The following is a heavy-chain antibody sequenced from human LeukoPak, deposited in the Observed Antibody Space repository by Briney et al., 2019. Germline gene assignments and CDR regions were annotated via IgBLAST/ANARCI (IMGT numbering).Heavy chain of an antibody. V-gene: IGHV5-51*01. J-gene: IGHJ3*02. CDR3: ARLVIAAAYDAFDI. Sequence: LGESLKISCKGSGYSFTSYWIGWVRQMPGKGLEWMGIIYPGDSDTRYSPSFQGQVTISADKSISTAYLQWSSLKASDTATYYCARLVIAAAYDAFDIWGQGTMVTVSS. CDR1: GYSFTSYW. CDR2: IYPGDSDT. D-gene: IGHD6-13*01.